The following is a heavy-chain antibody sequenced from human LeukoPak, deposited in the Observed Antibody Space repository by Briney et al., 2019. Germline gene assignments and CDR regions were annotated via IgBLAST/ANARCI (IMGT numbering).Heavy chain of an antibody. V-gene: IGHV4-39*07. J-gene: IGHJ4*02. CDR3: ARAYSSSSAPFDY. CDR2: IYYSGST. D-gene: IGHD6-13*01. Sequence: PGGSLRLSCAASGFTFSSYSMNWVRQAPGKGLEWIGSIYYSGSTYYNPSLKSRVAISVDTSKNQFSLKLSSVTAADTAVYYCARAYSSSSAPFDYWGQGTLVTVSS. CDR1: GFTFSSYS.